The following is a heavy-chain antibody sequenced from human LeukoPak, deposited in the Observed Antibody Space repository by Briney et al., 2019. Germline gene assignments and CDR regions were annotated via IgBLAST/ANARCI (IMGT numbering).Heavy chain of an antibody. D-gene: IGHD3-22*01. V-gene: IGHV3-48*01. Sequence: GGSLRLSCAASGFTFSSYSMNWVRQAPGKGLEWVLYISSSSSTIYYADSVKGRFTISRDNAKNSLYLQMNSLRAEDTAVYYCARVSRDSSGYYEGYAFDIWGQGTMVTVSS. J-gene: IGHJ3*02. CDR3: ARVSRDSSGYYEGYAFDI. CDR2: ISSSSSTI. CDR1: GFTFSSYS.